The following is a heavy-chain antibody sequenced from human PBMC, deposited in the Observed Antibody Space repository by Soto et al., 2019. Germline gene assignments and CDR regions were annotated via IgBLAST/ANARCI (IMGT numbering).Heavy chain of an antibody. CDR3: AKTWEDTAMARRDYYYGMDV. CDR2: ISYDGSNK. Sequence: GGSLGLYCSASGFTFRSYGMHWVRQAPGKGLEWVAVISYDGSNKYYADSVKGRFTISRDNSKNTLYLQMNSLRAEDTAVYCCAKTWEDTAMARRDYYYGMDVWGQGTTVTSP. CDR1: GFTFRSYG. D-gene: IGHD5-18*01. V-gene: IGHV3-30*18. J-gene: IGHJ6*02.